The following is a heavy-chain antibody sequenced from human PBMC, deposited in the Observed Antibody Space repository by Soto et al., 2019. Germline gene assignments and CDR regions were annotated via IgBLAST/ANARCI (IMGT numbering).Heavy chain of an antibody. Sequence: QVQLQESGPGLVKPSQTLSLTCTVSGGSISSGGYYWSWIRQHPGKGLEWFGYIYYSGRAYYNPSLRGRVTMSVDTSKNQISLRLTSVTAADTAVYYCARDGVATPNWFDPWGQGTLVTVSS. CDR2: IYYSGRA. J-gene: IGHJ5*02. CDR3: ARDGVATPNWFDP. V-gene: IGHV4-31*03. CDR1: GGSISSGGYY. D-gene: IGHD2-8*01.